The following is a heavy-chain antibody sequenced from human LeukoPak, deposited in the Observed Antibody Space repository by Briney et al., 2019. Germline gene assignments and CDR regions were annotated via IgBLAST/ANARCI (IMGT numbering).Heavy chain of an antibody. Sequence: SETLSLTCTVSGGSISSYYWSWIRQPPGKGLEWIGEINHSGSTNYNPSLKSRVTISVDTSKNQFSLKLSSVTAADTAVYYCARVYVWGSYRPVKAFDYWGQGTLVTVSS. CDR3: ARVYVWGSYRPVKAFDY. J-gene: IGHJ4*02. V-gene: IGHV4-34*01. D-gene: IGHD3-16*02. CDR1: GGSISSYY. CDR2: INHSGST.